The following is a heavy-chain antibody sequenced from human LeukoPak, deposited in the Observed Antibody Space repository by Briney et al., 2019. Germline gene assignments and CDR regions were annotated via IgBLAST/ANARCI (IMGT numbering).Heavy chain of an antibody. CDR3: VRDSSRYTLDY. Sequence: GGSLRLSCAASGFTFGSYWMYWVRQAPGKGLVWVSRITTDESNIKYADSVKGRFTISSDNAKNTLYLQMNSLRAEDTAVYYCVRDSSRYTLDYWGQGTLVTVSS. CDR2: ITTDESNI. V-gene: IGHV3-74*03. CDR1: GFTFGSYW. J-gene: IGHJ4*02. D-gene: IGHD3-9*01.